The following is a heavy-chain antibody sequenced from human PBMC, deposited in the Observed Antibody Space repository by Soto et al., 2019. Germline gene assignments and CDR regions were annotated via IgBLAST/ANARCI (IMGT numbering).Heavy chain of an antibody. Sequence: ASVKVSCKASGYTFTGYYIHWVRQAPGQGLEWMGWVNPNSGGTNYAQKFQGWVTMTRDTSISTAYMELSRLRSDDTAVYYCVTSRVSIAVAGETEYYFDYWGQGPLGTVST. CDR2: VNPNSGGT. V-gene: IGHV1-2*04. CDR3: VTSRVSIAVAGETEYYFDY. J-gene: IGHJ4*02. D-gene: IGHD6-19*01. CDR1: GYTFTGYY.